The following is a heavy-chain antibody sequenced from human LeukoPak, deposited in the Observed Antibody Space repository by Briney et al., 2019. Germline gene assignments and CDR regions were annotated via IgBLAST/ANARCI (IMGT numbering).Heavy chain of an antibody. D-gene: IGHD6-19*01. CDR3: ARDSGGWYRWFDP. CDR2: ISGSGSTI. J-gene: IGHJ5*02. Sequence: PGGSLRLSCAASGFTFSSYEMNWVRQAPGKGLGWVSYISGSGSTIYYADSVKGRFTISRDNAKISLYLQMNSLRAEDTAVYYCARDSGGWYRWFDPWGQGTLVTVSS. V-gene: IGHV3-48*03. CDR1: GFTFSSYE.